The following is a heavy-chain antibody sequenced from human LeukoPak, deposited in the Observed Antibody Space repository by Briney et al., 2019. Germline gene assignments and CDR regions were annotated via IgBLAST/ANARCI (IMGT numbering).Heavy chain of an antibody. J-gene: IGHJ4*02. CDR3: AREITYYDILTGYSPANFDY. Sequence: GGSLRLSCAASGFMFTNFWMNWVRQAPGKGLEWVANIRQDGSDKYYVDSVKGRFTISRDNAKNSLYLQMNSLRAEDTAVYYCAREITYYDILTGYSPANFDYWGQGTLVTVSS. D-gene: IGHD3-9*01. CDR2: IRQDGSDK. CDR1: GFMFTNFW. V-gene: IGHV3-7*01.